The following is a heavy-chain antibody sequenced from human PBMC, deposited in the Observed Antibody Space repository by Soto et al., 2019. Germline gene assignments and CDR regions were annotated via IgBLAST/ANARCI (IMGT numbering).Heavy chain of an antibody. D-gene: IGHD6-13*01. J-gene: IGHJ4*02. V-gene: IGHV3-23*01. CDR2: ISGSGGST. CDR3: AKVPGYSSSWYNYFDY. CDR1: GFTFSSYA. Sequence: GGSLRLSCAASGFTFSSYAMSWVRQAPGRGLEWVSAISGSGGSTYYADSVKGRFTISRDNSKNTLYLQMNSLRAEDTAVYYCAKVPGYSSSWYNYFDYWGQGTLVTVSS.